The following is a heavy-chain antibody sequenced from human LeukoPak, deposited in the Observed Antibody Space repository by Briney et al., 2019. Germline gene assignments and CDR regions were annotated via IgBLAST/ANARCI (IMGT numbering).Heavy chain of an antibody. Sequence: GGSLRLSCAASGFTFSSYSMNWVRQAPGKGLDWVSYISSSSDTIYYADSVKGRSTISRDSAKNSLYLQMNSLRAEDTAVYYCARVGIAVAGLDYWGQGTLVTVSS. CDR3: ARVGIAVAGLDY. V-gene: IGHV3-48*01. CDR2: ISSSSDTI. D-gene: IGHD6-19*01. CDR1: GFTFSSYS. J-gene: IGHJ4*02.